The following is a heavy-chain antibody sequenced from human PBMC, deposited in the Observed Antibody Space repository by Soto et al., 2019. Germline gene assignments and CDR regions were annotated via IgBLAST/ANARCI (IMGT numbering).Heavy chain of an antibody. CDR1: GGSISSSNW. Sequence: PSETLSLTCAVSGGSISSSNWWSWVRQPPGKGLEWIGEIYHSGSTNYNPSLKSRVTISVDKSKNQFSLKLSSVTAADTAVYYCAGVRSGSYLIYYYYYYGMDVWGQGTTVTVSS. D-gene: IGHD1-26*01. V-gene: IGHV4-4*02. J-gene: IGHJ6*02. CDR2: IYHSGST. CDR3: AGVRSGSYLIYYYYYYGMDV.